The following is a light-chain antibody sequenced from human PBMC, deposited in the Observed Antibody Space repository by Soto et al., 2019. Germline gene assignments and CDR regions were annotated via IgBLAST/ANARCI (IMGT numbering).Light chain of an antibody. CDR2: GAS. CDR3: HHYDRSPWT. CDR1: QSVDSRY. Sequence: VLTQSPGTLSLSPGERATLSCRASQSVDSRYLVWYQQKPGQAPRLLIYGASIRATGIPDRISGSGSGTDFTLTISRLEPEDFEVYYCHHYDRSPWTFGQGTKVEIK. V-gene: IGKV3-20*01. J-gene: IGKJ1*01.